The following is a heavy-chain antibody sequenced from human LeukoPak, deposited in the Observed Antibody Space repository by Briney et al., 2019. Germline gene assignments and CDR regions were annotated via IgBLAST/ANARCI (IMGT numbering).Heavy chain of an antibody. J-gene: IGHJ4*02. Sequence: ASVKVSCKASGYTFTSYGISWVRQAPGQGLEWMGWISAYNGNTNYAQKLQGRVTMTTDTSTSTAYMELRSLRSDDTAVYYCAREAGSYDSSGYYSLYYSFDYWGQGTLVTVSS. CDR2: ISAYNGNT. CDR1: GYTFTSYG. CDR3: AREAGSYDSSGYYSLYYSFDY. V-gene: IGHV1-18*01. D-gene: IGHD3-22*01.